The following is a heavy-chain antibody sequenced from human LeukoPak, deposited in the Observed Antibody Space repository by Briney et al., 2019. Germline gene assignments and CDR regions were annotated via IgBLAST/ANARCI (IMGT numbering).Heavy chain of an antibody. D-gene: IGHD1-26*01. V-gene: IGHV1-69*05. J-gene: IGHJ5*02. Sequence: GASVKVSCKASGGTFSSYAISWVRQAPGQGLEWMGGIIPIFGTANYAQKFQGRVTITTDESTSTAYMELSSLRSEDTAVYYCARDSKSGSYSQWFDPWGQGTLVTVSS. CDR2: IIPIFGTA. CDR3: ARDSKSGSYSQWFDP. CDR1: GGTFSSYA.